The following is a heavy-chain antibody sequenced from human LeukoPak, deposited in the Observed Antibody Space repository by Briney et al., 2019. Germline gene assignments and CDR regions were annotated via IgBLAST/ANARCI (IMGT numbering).Heavy chain of an antibody. CDR1: GFTFSSYS. CDR2: ISSSSSTI. V-gene: IGHV3-48*02. J-gene: IGHJ4*02. CDR3: ARGSTYYDYIWGSLLDDY. D-gene: IGHD3-16*01. Sequence: GGSLRLSCAASGFTFSSYSMNWVRQAPGKGLEGVSYISSSSSTIYYADSVKGRFTISRDNAKNSLYLQMNSLRDEDTAVYYCARGSTYYDYIWGSLLDDYWGQGTLVTVSS.